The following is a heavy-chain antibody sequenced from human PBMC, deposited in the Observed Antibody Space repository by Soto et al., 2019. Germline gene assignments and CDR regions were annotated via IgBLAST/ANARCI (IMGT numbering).Heavy chain of an antibody. J-gene: IGHJ6*04. D-gene: IGHD6-13*01. CDR1: GGSISRYY. Sequence: QVQLQESGPGLVKPSETLSLTCTVSGGSISRYYWSWIRQPPGKGLEWIGYIYYSGSTNYNPSLKSLVTISVDTSKHQFSLKLSSVTAADTAVYYCARERWTSSRSYYYGMDVWGKGTTVTVSS. CDR3: ARERWTSSRSYYYGMDV. CDR2: IYYSGST. V-gene: IGHV4-59*01.